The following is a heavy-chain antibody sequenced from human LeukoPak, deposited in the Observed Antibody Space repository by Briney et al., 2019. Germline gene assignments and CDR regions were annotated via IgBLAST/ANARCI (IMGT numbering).Heavy chain of an antibody. CDR3: VREGPIRFLEQIDY. D-gene: IGHD3-3*01. Sequence: SETLSLTCGVSSYSISRGYYWGWIRQSPGKGLEWIGNIYQSGSTSYNPSLKSRVTISLDMSKNQFSLKLSSVTAADTAVYYCVREGPIRFLEQIDYWGQGTLVTVSS. CDR2: IYQSGST. J-gene: IGHJ4*02. V-gene: IGHV4-38-2*02. CDR1: SYSISRGYY.